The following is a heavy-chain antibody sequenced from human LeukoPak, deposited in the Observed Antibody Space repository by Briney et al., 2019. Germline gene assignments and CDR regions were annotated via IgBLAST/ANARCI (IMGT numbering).Heavy chain of an antibody. V-gene: IGHV3-74*01. Sequence: PGGSLRLSCAASGFTFSSYWMNWVRQAPGKGLVWVSRINSDGNYTTYADSVKGRFTISRDNSKNTLYLHMNSLRAEDTAVYYCARGNSGSSYVEDYYGMDVWGQGTTVTVSS. D-gene: IGHD1-26*01. CDR1: GFTFSSYW. J-gene: IGHJ6*02. CDR2: INSDGNYT. CDR3: ARGNSGSSYVEDYYGMDV.